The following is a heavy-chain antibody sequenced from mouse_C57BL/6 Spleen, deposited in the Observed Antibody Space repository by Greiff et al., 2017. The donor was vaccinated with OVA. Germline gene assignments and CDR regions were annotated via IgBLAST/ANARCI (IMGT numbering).Heavy chain of an antibody. CDR2: INPNNGGT. V-gene: IGHV1-26*01. D-gene: IGHD1-1*01. CDR1: GYTFTDYY. J-gene: IGHJ4*01. CDR3: ARGDGSSYDYAMDY. Sequence: EVKLVESGPELVKPGASVKISCKASGYTFTDYYMNWVKQSHGKSLEWIGDINPNNGGTSYNQKFKGKATLTVDKSSSTAYMELRSLTSEDSAVYYCARGDGSSYDYAMDYWGQGTSVTVSS.